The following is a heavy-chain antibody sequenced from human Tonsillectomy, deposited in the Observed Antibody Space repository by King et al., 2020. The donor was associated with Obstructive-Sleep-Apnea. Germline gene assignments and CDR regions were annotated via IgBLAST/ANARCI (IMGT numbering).Heavy chain of an antibody. CDR1: GDSVSSNSVA. CDR3: ARDLEEYGMDV. V-gene: IGHV6-1*01. Sequence: VHLQQSGPGLVKPSQTLSLTGAISGDSVSSNSVALNCIRQSPSRGLEWLGRTSYRPKLYNNNALSVKSRLTINPDTSINQLSLQLNSVTPEDTAVYYCARDLEEYGMDVWGQGTTVTVSS. J-gene: IGHJ6*02. CDR2: TSYRPKLYN. D-gene: IGHD3-16*01.